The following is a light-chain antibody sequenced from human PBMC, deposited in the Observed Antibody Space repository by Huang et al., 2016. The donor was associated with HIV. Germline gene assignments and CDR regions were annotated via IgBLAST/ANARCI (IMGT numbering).Light chain of an antibody. CDR1: QSITSW. CDR2: KAS. Sequence: DIQMTQSPSTLSASVGDRVTSTCRASQSITSWLAWYQQKPGKAPNLLIYKASSLESGVPAKFSGSGSGTDFTLTISSLQPDDFATYYCQQYNSLAWTFGQGTKVEIK. J-gene: IGKJ1*01. CDR3: QQYNSLAWT. V-gene: IGKV1-5*03.